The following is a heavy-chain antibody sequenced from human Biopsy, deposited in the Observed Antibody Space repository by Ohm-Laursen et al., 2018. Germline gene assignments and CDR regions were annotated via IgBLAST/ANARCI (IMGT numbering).Heavy chain of an antibody. V-gene: IGHV3-7*04. CDR2: IREHGNEE. J-gene: IGHJ5*02. D-gene: IGHD4-11*01. CDR1: GITFNSDW. CDR3: ARGNGPSA. Sequence: SLRLSCTASGITFNSDWMSWVRQAPGKGLEWMAIIREHGNEEFYVDSVKGRFTISRDNARNSVYLQMNSLRAEDTAIYYCARGNGPSACGQGTLVTVSS.